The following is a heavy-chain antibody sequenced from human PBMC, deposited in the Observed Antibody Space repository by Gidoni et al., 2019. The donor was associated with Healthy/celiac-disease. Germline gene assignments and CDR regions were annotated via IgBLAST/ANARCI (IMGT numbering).Heavy chain of an antibody. CDR2: SKSQADGGTT. V-gene: IGHV3-15*01. CDR3: TTDFRYGSGGSCYSPPGTFDY. D-gene: IGHD2-15*01. Sequence: EVQLVESGGGLVKPGGSLRVSCAASGLTFSNPCMRWVRRAPGKGLEWGGRSKSQADGGTTDYAARVKGRFTISRDDSKSTLYLQMNSLKTEDTAVYYCTTDFRYGSGGSCYSPPGTFDYWGQGTLVTVSS. CDR1: GLTFSNPC. J-gene: IGHJ4*02.